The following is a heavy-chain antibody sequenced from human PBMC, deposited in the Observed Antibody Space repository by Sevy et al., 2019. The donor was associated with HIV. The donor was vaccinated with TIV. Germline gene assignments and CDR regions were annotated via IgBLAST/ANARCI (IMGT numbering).Heavy chain of an antibody. Sequence: SETLSLTCTVSVGSISGYYWSWIRQSPGKGLEWIAYTHSNGNTNYNPSLKSRVTISIDTSKNQFSLKLSSVTAADTAVYYCTRDRYTLVRGIIMTWFDPWGQGTLVTVSS. CDR1: VGSISGYY. V-gene: IGHV4-59*01. D-gene: IGHD3-10*01. CDR3: TRDRYTLVRGIIMTWFDP. CDR2: THSNGNT. J-gene: IGHJ5*02.